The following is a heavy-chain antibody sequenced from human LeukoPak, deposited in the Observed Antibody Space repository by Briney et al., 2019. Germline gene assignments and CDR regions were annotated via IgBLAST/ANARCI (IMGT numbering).Heavy chain of an antibody. Sequence: ASVKVPCKASGGTFSSYAISWVRQAPGQGLEWMGWINPNSGGTNYAQKFQGRVTMTRDTSISTAYMELSRLRSDDTAVYYCARWYSSDYWGQGTLVTVSS. D-gene: IGHD6-13*01. V-gene: IGHV1-2*02. CDR1: GGTFSSYA. CDR3: ARWYSSDY. J-gene: IGHJ4*02. CDR2: INPNSGGT.